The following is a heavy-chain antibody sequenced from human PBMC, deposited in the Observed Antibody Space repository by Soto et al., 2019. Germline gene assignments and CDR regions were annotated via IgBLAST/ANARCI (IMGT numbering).Heavy chain of an antibody. Sequence: GGSLRLSCAASGFSFNTFDMSWVRQAPGKGLEWVSVILGRDDTTYYADSVKGRFTISRDNSKNTLYLQMNSLRAEDTAVYYCAKDCRVGSSRKYGMDVWGQGTTVTVSS. J-gene: IGHJ6*02. CDR3: AKDCRVGSSRKYGMDV. CDR2: ILGRDDTT. CDR1: GFSFNTFD. V-gene: IGHV3-23*01. D-gene: IGHD6-13*01.